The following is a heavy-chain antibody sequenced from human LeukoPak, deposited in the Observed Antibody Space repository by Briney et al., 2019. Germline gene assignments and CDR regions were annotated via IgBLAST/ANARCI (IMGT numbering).Heavy chain of an antibody. CDR2: IYYSGST. V-gene: IGHV4-59*01. J-gene: IGHJ4*02. CDR3: AREGLSSSGFDY. D-gene: IGHD6-13*01. CDR1: VGSLSSYY. Sequence: PSETLSLTCTVSVGSLSSYYWSWIRQPPGKGVEWIGYIYYSGSTNYNPSLKSRVTISVDTSKNQFSLKLSSVTAADTAVYYCAREGLSSSGFDYWGQGTLVTVSS.